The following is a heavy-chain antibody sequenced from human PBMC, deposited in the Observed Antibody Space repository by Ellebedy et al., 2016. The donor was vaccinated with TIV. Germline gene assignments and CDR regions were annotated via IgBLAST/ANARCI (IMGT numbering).Heavy chain of an antibody. Sequence: PGGSLRLSCAASGFAFNSYSITWARQAPGKGLDWVSVIFTSDISSYADSVRGRFTISRDTYKNTVSLQMNRLRVEDTAIYYCAVVDFCWGQGTLVTVSS. CDR3: AVVDFC. V-gene: IGHV3-53*01. CDR2: IFTSDIS. CDR1: GFAFNSYS. J-gene: IGHJ4*02. D-gene: IGHD2-15*01.